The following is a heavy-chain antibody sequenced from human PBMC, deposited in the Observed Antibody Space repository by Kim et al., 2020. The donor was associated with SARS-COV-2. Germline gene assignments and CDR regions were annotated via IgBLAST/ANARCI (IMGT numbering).Heavy chain of an antibody. V-gene: IGHV3-48*02. D-gene: IGHD3-3*01. Sequence: KARFTHSRDNAKNSLYLQMNSLRDEDTAVYYCARDPTYDFWSGYSRSFDYWGQGTLVTISS. J-gene: IGHJ4*02. CDR3: ARDPTYDFWSGYSRSFDY.